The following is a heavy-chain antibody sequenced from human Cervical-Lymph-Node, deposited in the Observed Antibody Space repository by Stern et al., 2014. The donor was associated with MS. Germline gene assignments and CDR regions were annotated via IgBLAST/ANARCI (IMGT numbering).Heavy chain of an antibody. CDR2: IYYSGST. D-gene: IGHD6-19*01. CDR1: GGSISSYY. V-gene: IGHV4-59*01. J-gene: IGHJ4*02. Sequence: QLQLQESGPGLVKPSETLSLTCTVSGGSISSYYWSWIRQPPGKGLEWIGYIYYSGSTNYNPSLKSRVTISVDTSKNQFSLKLSSVTAADTAVYYCARDSSGYFDYWGQGTLVTVSS. CDR3: ARDSSGYFDY.